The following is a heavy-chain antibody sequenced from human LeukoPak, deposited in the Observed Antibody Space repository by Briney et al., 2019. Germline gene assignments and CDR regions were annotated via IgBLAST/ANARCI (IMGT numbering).Heavy chain of an antibody. D-gene: IGHD6-13*01. CDR3: ARMGSSWYLFDY. J-gene: IGHJ4*02. CDR2: VWDDGSNK. Sequence: PGGSLRLSCAASGLTFSSYGMHWVRLAPATGLEWAAVVWDDGSNKYYADSVEGRFTISRDNSKNTLYLQMNSLRAEDTAVYYCARMGSSWYLFDYWGQGTLVTVSS. CDR1: GLTFSSYG. V-gene: IGHV3-33*01.